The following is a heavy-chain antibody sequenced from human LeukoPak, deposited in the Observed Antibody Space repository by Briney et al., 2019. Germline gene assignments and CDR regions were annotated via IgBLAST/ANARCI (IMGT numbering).Heavy chain of an antibody. V-gene: IGHV4-34*01. J-gene: IGHJ4*02. CDR3: ARARRGMATIRKTPQPLDY. Sequence: SETLSLTCAVYGWSFSGYYWSWIRHPPGKGLEWIGEINHSGSTNYHPSLKSRVTISGDTSKIQFSLKLSSVTAADTAVYYCARARRGMATIRKTPQPLDYWGEGTLVTVS. CDR1: GWSFSGYY. D-gene: IGHD5-24*01. CDR2: INHSGST.